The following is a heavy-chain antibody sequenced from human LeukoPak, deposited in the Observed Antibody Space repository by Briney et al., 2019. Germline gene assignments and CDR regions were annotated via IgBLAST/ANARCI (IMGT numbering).Heavy chain of an antibody. V-gene: IGHV3-53*04. CDR2: IYSGGST. CDR1: GFTFSSNY. Sequence: GGSLSLSCAASGFTFSSNYMSWVGRAPGKGLEGAPVIYSGGSTYYADSVKGRFTISRHNSKNTLYLQMNSLRAEDTAVYYCARGASGSYLGLYYWGQGTLVTVSS. J-gene: IGHJ4*02. CDR3: ARGASGSYLGLYY. D-gene: IGHD1-26*01.